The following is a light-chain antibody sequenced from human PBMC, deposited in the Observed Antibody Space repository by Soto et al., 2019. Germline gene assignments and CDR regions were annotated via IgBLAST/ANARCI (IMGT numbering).Light chain of an antibody. Sequence: QSVLTQPPSVSDAPRQRGTISCSGNSSNIGKNAVNWYQHLPGKAPKLLIYYDDLLPSGVSDRFSGSKSGTSASLAISGLQSDDEGDYYCAAWDDSLNVVLFGGGTKVTVL. J-gene: IGLJ3*02. CDR1: SSNIGKNA. CDR2: YDD. V-gene: IGLV1-36*01. CDR3: AAWDDSLNVVL.